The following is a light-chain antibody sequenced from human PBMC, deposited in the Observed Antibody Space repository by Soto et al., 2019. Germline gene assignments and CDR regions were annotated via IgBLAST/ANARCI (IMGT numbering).Light chain of an antibody. CDR1: QTISSW. J-gene: IGKJ1*01. V-gene: IGKV1-5*03. CDR3: QHYNSYSEA. Sequence: DIQMTQSPSTLSGSVGDRVTITCRASQTISSWLAWYQQKPGKAPKLLIYKASTLKSGVPSRFSGSGSGTEFTLTISTLQPDDFATYYSQHYNSYSEAFGKGTKVELK. CDR2: KAS.